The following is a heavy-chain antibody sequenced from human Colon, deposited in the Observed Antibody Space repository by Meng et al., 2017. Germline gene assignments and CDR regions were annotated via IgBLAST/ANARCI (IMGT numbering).Heavy chain of an antibody. Sequence: SETLSLTCTVSGGSITGYFWTWIRQPVGKGLEWIGRISSSGSTNCNPSLKSRVTMSKDTSKNQLALKLRSVTAADTAVYYCARECEETPRSLDYWGQGTLVTVSS. CDR1: GGSITGYF. J-gene: IGHJ4*02. CDR3: ARECEETPRSLDY. V-gene: IGHV4-4*07. CDR2: ISSSGST. D-gene: IGHD2-15*01.